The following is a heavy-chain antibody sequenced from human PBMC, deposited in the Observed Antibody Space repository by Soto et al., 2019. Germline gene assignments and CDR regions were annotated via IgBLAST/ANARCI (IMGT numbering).Heavy chain of an antibody. CDR3: ARDKITSIFDY. CDR2: INHSGST. J-gene: IGHJ4*02. Sequence: QVQLQQWGAGLLKPSETLSLTCAVYGGSFSGYYWTWIRQPPGTGLEWIGEINHSGSTNYNPSLKSRVTRSVDTSKNQFSLKLTSVPAADTAVYYCARDKITSIFDYWGQGTLVTVSS. V-gene: IGHV4-34*01. CDR1: GGSFSGYY. D-gene: IGHD3-10*01.